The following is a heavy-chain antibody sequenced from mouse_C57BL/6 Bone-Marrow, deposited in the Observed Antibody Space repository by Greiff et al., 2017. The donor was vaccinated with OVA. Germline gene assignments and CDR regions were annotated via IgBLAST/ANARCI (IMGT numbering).Heavy chain of an antibody. CDR1: GYTFTSYW. CDR3: AATVVARGWYFDV. J-gene: IGHJ1*03. V-gene: IGHV1-53*01. Sequence: QVQLKQPGTELVKPGASVKLSCKASGYTFTSYWMHWVKQRPGQGLEWIGNINPSNGGTNYNEKFKSKATLTVDKSSSTAYMQLSSLTSEDSAVYYCAATVVARGWYFDVWGTGTTVTVSS. D-gene: IGHD1-1*01. CDR2: INPSNGGT.